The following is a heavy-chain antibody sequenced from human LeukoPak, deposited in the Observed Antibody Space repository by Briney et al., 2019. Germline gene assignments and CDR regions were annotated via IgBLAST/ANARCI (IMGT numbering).Heavy chain of an antibody. CDR1: GFTFSSYW. V-gene: IGHV3-7*01. Sequence: GGSLRLSCAASGFTFSSYWMSWVRQAPGKGLEWVANIMQDGSEKCYVDSVKGRFTISRDNAKNSLYLQMNSLRAEDTAVYYCAREAQRRNYDSSDYWGQGTLVTVSS. CDR3: AREAQRRNYDSSDY. D-gene: IGHD1-7*01. J-gene: IGHJ4*02. CDR2: IMQDGSEK.